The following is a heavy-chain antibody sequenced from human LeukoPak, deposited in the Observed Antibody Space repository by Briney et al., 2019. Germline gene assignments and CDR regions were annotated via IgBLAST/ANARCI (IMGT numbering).Heavy chain of an antibody. CDR2: IKQDGSEK. J-gene: IGHJ5*02. V-gene: IGHV3-7*01. D-gene: IGHD5-18*01. Sequence: GGSLRLSCAASGFTFSSYWMSWVRQAPGKGLEWVANIKQDGSEKYYVDSVKGRFTISRDNAKNSLYLQMNSLRDEDTAVYYCARDQYFSGYSYGYEYHWFDPWGQGTLVTVSS. CDR1: GFTFSSYW. CDR3: ARDQYFSGYSYGYEYHWFDP.